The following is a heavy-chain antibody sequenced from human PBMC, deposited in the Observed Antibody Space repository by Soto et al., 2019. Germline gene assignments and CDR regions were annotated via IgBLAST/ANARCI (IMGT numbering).Heavy chain of an antibody. CDR3: STSASYYDNRRYRGYFDV. Sequence: PGGSLRLSCAASEFAFSTHAMHWVRQAPGEWLEWVAVISFDGTNKYYADSVKGRFTISRDNSRSTLYLQVNSLRTDDTAVYYCSTSASYYDNRRYRGYFDVWGRGXLVTVYS. CDR1: EFAFSTHA. D-gene: IGHD3-22*01. V-gene: IGHV3-30-3*01. J-gene: IGHJ2*01. CDR2: ISFDGTNK.